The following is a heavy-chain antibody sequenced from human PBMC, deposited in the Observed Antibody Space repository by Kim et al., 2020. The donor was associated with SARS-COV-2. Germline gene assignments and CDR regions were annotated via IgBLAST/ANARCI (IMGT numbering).Heavy chain of an antibody. CDR2: IDYSGST. CDR1: GGSISSTSYT. V-gene: IGHV4-39*01. D-gene: IGHD3-16*02. J-gene: IGHJ4*02. Sequence: SETLSLTCTVSGGSISSTSYTWGWIRQPPGKGLEWIGRIDYSGSTNYNPSLKSRVTISVDTSQNQFSLKLSSVTAADTAVYYCARRSFSVTPYYFDYWGQGTLVTVSS. CDR3: ARRSFSVTPYYFDY.